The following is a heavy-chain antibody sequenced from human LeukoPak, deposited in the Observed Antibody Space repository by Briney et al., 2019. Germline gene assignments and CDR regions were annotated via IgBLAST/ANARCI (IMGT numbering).Heavy chain of an antibody. V-gene: IGHV3-11*04. D-gene: IGHD5-18*01. CDR2: ISSTGSTI. J-gene: IGHJ3*02. CDR3: ARGRSYGYGAFDI. CDR1: GFTFSDYY. Sequence: GGSLRLSCAASGFTFSDYYMSWICQAPGKGLEWVSYISSTGSTIYYADSVKGRFTISRDNAKNSLYLQMNSLRAEDTAVYYCARGRSYGYGAFDIWGQGTMVTVSS.